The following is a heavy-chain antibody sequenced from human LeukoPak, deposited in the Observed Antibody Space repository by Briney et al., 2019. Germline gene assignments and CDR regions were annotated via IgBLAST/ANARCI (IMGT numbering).Heavy chain of an antibody. J-gene: IGHJ6*03. D-gene: IGHD6-19*01. CDR1: GGSFSGYY. V-gene: IGHV4-34*01. CDR3: GAGQNYYYYMDV. CDR2: INHSGST. Sequence: SETLSLTCAVYGGSFSGYYWSWIRQPPGKGLEWIGEINHSGSTNYNPSHKSRVTISVDTSKNQFSLKLSSVTAADTAVYYCGAGQNYYYYMDVWGKGTTVTVSS.